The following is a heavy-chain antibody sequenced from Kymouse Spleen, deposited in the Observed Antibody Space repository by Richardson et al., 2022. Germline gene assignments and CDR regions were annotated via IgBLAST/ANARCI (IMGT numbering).Heavy chain of an antibody. D-gene: IGHD6-13*01. V-gene: IGHV3-33*01. Sequence: QVQLVESGGGVVQPGRSLRLSCAASGFTFSSYGMHWVRQAPGKGLEWVAVIWYDGSNKYYADSVKGRFTISRDNSKNTLYLQMNSLRAEDTAVYYCARDKGIAAAPLLSYYGMDVWGQGTTVTVSS. CDR1: GFTFSSYG. J-gene: IGHJ6*02. CDR2: IWYDGSNK. CDR3: ARDKGIAAAPLLSYYGMDV.